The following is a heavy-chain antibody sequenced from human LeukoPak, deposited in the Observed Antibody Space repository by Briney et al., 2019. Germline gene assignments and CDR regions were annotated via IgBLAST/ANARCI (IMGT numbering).Heavy chain of an antibody. CDR2: ISGSGGST. J-gene: IGHJ1*01. Sequence: GGSLRLSCAASGFTVSSNYMSWVRQAPGKGLEWVSAISGSGGSTYYADSVKGRFTISRDNSKNTLYLQMNSLRAEDTAVYYCARVIPRPYRAEYFQHWGQGTLVTVSS. D-gene: IGHD2/OR15-2a*01. CDR3: ARVIPRPYRAEYFQH. CDR1: GFTVSSNY. V-gene: IGHV3-23*01.